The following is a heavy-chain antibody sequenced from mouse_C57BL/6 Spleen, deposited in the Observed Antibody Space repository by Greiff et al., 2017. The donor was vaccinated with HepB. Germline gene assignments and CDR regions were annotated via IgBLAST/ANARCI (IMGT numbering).Heavy chain of an antibody. J-gene: IGHJ3*01. Sequence: QVQLQQPGAELVRPGSSVKLSCKASGYTFTSYWMHWVKQRPIQGLEWIGNIDPSDSETHYNQKFKDKATLTVDKSSSTAYMQLSSLTSEDSAVYYGARGGDDYLAYWGQGTLVTVSA. V-gene: IGHV1-52*01. D-gene: IGHD2-4*01. CDR3: ARGGDDYLAY. CDR2: IDPSDSET. CDR1: GYTFTSYW.